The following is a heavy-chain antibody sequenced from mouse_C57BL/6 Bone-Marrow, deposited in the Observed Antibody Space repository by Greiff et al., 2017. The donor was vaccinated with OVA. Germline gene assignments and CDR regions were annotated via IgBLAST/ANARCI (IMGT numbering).Heavy chain of an antibody. V-gene: IGHV1-26*01. Sequence: VQLKQSGPELVKPGASVKISCKASGYTFTDYYMNWVKQSHGKSLEWIGDINPNNGGTSYNQKFKGKATLTVDKSSSTAYMELRSLTSEDSAVYYCARKEWLLRAMDYWGQGTSVTVSS. J-gene: IGHJ4*01. D-gene: IGHD2-3*01. CDR1: GYTFTDYY. CDR2: INPNNGGT. CDR3: ARKEWLLRAMDY.